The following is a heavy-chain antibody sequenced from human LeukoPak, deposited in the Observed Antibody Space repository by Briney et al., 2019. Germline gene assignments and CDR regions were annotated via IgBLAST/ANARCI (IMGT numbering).Heavy chain of an antibody. CDR1: GGSISSSSYY. D-gene: IGHD6-19*01. CDR3: ARSLYSSGWYDAFDI. J-gene: IGHJ3*02. V-gene: IGHV4-61*05. Sequence: SETLSLTCTVSGGSISSSSYYWSWIRQPPGKGLEWIGYIYYSGSTNYNPSLKSRVTISVDTSKNQFSLKLSSVTAADTAVYYCARSLYSSGWYDAFDIWGQGTMVTVSS. CDR2: IYYSGST.